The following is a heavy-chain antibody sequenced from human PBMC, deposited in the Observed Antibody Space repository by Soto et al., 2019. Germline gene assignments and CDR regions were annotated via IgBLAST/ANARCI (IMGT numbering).Heavy chain of an antibody. CDR1: GGTFSTDA. D-gene: IGHD1-1*01. CDR2: IIPMFGPA. J-gene: IGHJ5*02. Sequence: QVQLVQSRAEVREPGSSVKVSCKASGGTFSTDAISWVRQAPGQGLERMGGIIPMFGPANYAREFQGRVTITADESTSTTYLELSSLRSEDTAVYYCAGVRITVTTEGWFDPWGQGTLVTVSS. V-gene: IGHV1-69*01. CDR3: AGVRITVTTEGWFDP.